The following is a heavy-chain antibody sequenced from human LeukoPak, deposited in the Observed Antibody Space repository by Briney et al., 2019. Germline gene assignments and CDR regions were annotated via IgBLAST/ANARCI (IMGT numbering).Heavy chain of an antibody. CDR1: GYTFTSYY. D-gene: IGHD6-19*01. V-gene: IGHV1-2*02. CDR2: INPNSGGT. Sequence: GASVKVSCKASGYTFTSYYMHWVRQAPGQGLEWMGWINPNSGGTNYAQKFQGRVTMTRDTSISTAYMELSRLRSDDTAVYYCARDPGYSSGWYGYWGQGTLVTVSS. J-gene: IGHJ4*02. CDR3: ARDPGYSSGWYGY.